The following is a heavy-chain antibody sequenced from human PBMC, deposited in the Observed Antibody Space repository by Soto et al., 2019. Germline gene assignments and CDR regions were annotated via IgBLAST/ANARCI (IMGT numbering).Heavy chain of an antibody. CDR1: GCSISSRSYY. Sequence: PSEPLSLTCTLTGCSISSRSYYWGWIRQLLGRGLEWIGSIYYSWYTYYNPSLKSRVTISVDTSKNQFSLKLSSVTAADTAVYYCARHNGPLYVGYYYDMDVWGQGTTVT. V-gene: IGHV4-39*01. D-gene: IGHD3-16*01. CDR3: ARHNGPLYVGYYYDMDV. J-gene: IGHJ6*02. CDR2: IYYSWYT.